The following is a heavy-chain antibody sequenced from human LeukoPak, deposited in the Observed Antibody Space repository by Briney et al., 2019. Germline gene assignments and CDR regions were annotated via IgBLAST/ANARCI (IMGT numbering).Heavy chain of an antibody. D-gene: IGHD3/OR15-3a*01. CDR1: GFTFSSYA. CDR2: ISGSGDST. J-gene: IGHJ4*02. V-gene: IGHV3-23*01. Sequence: GGSLRLSCAASGFTFSSYAMSWVRQAPGKGLEWVSAISGSGDSTYYADSVKGRFTISRDNSKNTLYLQMNSLRAEDTAVYYCANSRTGYSTFDYWGQGTLVTVSS. CDR3: ANSRTGYSTFDY.